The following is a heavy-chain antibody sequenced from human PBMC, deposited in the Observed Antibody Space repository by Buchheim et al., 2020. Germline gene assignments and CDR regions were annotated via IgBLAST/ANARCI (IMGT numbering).Heavy chain of an antibody. CDR1: GFTFSSYW. Sequence: EVQLVESGGGLVQPGGSLRLSCAASGFTFSSYWMSWVRQAPGKGLEWVANIKQDGSEKYYVDSVKGRFTISRDNAKHSLYLQMNSLRAEDTAVYYCARDLSFGGIAAAAPHLWGQGTL. V-gene: IGHV3-7*01. CDR2: IKQDGSEK. CDR3: ARDLSFGGIAAAAPHL. J-gene: IGHJ4*02. D-gene: IGHD6-13*01.